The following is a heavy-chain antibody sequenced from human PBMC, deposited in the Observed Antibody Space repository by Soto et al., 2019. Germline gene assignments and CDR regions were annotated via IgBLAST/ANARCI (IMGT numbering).Heavy chain of an antibody. Sequence: QVQLVQSGAEVKKPGASVKVSCTGSGYIFTTDGIHWVRQAPGQRLEWMGWINTANGNTKNEQTFHGRGTITRDTSANTAYMKLSSLRYEDRAVYYCAGEGRGPPVYNYGMDVWGGGTTVSVSS. J-gene: IGHJ6*04. CDR1: GYIFTTDG. V-gene: IGHV1-3*04. D-gene: IGHD3-10*01. CDR2: INTANGNT. CDR3: AGEGRGPPVYNYGMDV.